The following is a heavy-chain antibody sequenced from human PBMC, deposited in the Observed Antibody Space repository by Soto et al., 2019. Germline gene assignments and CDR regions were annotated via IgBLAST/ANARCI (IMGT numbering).Heavy chain of an antibody. CDR1: GGSFSGYY. D-gene: IGHD6-19*01. Sequence: ETLSLTCAVYGGSFSGYYWSWIRQPPGKGLEWIGEINHSGSTNYNPSLKSRVTISVDTSKNQFSLKLSSVTAADTAVYYCAREIMYSSGYFSSPGMDVWGQGTTVTVSS. V-gene: IGHV4-34*01. CDR2: INHSGST. CDR3: AREIMYSSGYFSSPGMDV. J-gene: IGHJ6*02.